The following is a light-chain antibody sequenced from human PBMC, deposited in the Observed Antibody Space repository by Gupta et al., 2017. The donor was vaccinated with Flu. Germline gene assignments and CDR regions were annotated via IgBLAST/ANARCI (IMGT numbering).Light chain of an antibody. J-gene: IGLJ3*02. CDR2: EDS. Sequence: GQKARITCSGDALPKKYAEWDQPKAGQAPLLVIYEDSKRTAGIPARFSGSSAGTVATVTISGAQVDEEGDYYCYSADSSGNRRFAGGTKLTVL. V-gene: IGLV3-10*01. CDR1: ALPKKY. CDR3: YSADSSGNRR.